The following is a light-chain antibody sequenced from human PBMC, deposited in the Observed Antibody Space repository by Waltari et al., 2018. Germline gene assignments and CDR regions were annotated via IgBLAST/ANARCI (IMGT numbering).Light chain of an antibody. CDR2: DAT. J-gene: IGKJ5*01. V-gene: IGKV3-11*01. CDR1: QNVNMY. CDR3: QQRNHWIT. Sequence: EIVLTQSPATLSLSPEDRATLSCRASQNVNMYLAWYQQKPGQGPRLLIYDATDRAAGVPARFSGSGSGTEFTLTISSLEPEDFAVYHCQQRNHWITFGQGTRLEI.